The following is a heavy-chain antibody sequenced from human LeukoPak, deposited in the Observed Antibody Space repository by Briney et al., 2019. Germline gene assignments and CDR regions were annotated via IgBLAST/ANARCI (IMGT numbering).Heavy chain of an antibody. V-gene: IGHV4-34*01. CDR1: GGSFSGYY. CDR2: INHSGST. J-gene: IGHJ4*02. Sequence: SETLSLTCAVYGGSFSGYYWSWIRQPPGKGLGWIGEINHSGSTNYNPSLKSQVTISVDTSKNQFSLKLSSVTAADTAVYYCARHGDTAMVWPFDYWGQGTLVTVSS. D-gene: IGHD5-18*01. CDR3: ARHGDTAMVWPFDY.